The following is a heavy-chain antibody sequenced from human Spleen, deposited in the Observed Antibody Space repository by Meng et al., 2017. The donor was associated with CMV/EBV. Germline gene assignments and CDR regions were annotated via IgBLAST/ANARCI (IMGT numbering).Heavy chain of an antibody. CDR2: ISGNGGSI. Sequence: SLKISCAASGFTFDDYAMNWVRQAPGKGLEWVSGISGNGGSIAYADSLKGRFTISRDNAKNTLYLQMDALRAEDTAVYYCAKAGEWLALDYWGQGTLVTVSS. D-gene: IGHD3-3*01. J-gene: IGHJ4*02. V-gene: IGHV3-9*01. CDR3: AKAGEWLALDY. CDR1: GFTFDDYA.